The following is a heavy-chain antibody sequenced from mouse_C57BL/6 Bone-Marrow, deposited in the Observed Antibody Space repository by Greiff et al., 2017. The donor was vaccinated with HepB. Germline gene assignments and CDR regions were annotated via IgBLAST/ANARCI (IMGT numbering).Heavy chain of an antibody. Sequence: VKVVESGPGLVAPSQSLSITCTASGFSFTSYGISWVRQPPGKGLEWLGVIWGDGSTNYHSALISRLSISKDNSKSQVFLRLNSLQTDDTATYYCAERGGYYYAMDYWGQGTSVTVSS. CDR1: GFSFTSYG. V-gene: IGHV2-3*01. CDR3: AERGGYYYAMDY. CDR2: IWGDGST. J-gene: IGHJ4*01.